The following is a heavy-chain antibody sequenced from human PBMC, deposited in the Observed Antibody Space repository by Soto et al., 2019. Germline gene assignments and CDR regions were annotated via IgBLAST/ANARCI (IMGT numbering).Heavy chain of an antibody. CDR1: GGSISSSSYY. CDR3: ARRWDCSSTSCFYRYGSGSNNRPFDY. Sequence: SQTLSLTCTVSGGSISSSSYYWGWIRQPPGKGLEWIGSIYYSGSTYYNPSLKSRVTISVDTSKNQFSLKLGSLTAADTAVYYCARRWDCSSTSCFYRYGSGSNNRPFDYWGQGTLVTVSS. V-gene: IGHV4-39*01. J-gene: IGHJ4*02. D-gene: IGHD2-2*01. CDR2: IYYSGST.